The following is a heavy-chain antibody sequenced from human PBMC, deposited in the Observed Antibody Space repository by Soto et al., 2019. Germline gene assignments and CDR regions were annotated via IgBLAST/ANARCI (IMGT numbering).Heavy chain of an antibody. V-gene: IGHV3-7*01. CDR2: IKQDGGGK. J-gene: IGHJ5*02. D-gene: IGHD6-13*01. CDR3: ARRYSSSWSGFDP. CDR1: GVTFSSYW. Sequence: GSLRLSCAASGVTFSSYWMSWVRQAPGKGLEWVANIKQDGGGKYYVDSVKGRFTISRDNAKNSLYLQMNSLRVEDTALYYCARRYSSSWSGFDPWGQGTLVTVSS.